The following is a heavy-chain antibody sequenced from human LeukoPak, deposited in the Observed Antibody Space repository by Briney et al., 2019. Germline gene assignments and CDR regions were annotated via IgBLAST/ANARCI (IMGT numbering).Heavy chain of an antibody. CDR3: AKLVSGYPNWFDP. D-gene: IGHD3-3*01. Sequence: GGSLGLSCAASGFTFGSYAMSWVRQAPGKGLEWVSAISGSGDNTYYADSVKGRFTISRDNSKNTLYLQMNSLRAEDTAVYYCAKLVSGYPNWFDPWGQGTLVTVSS. CDR2: ISGSGDNT. J-gene: IGHJ5*02. CDR1: GFTFGSYA. V-gene: IGHV3-23*01.